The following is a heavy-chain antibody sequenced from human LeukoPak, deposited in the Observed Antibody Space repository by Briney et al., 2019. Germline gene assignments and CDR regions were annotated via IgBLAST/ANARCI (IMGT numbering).Heavy chain of an antibody. D-gene: IGHD1-26*01. Sequence: SETLSLTCTVSGGSISSNYWSWIRQPPGKGLEWIGYIYNSGSTNYNPSLKSRVTISVDTSKNQFSLKLNSVTAADTAVYYCARQGGSFAFDIWGQETMVTVSS. CDR2: IYNSGST. J-gene: IGHJ3*02. CDR3: ARQGGSFAFDI. V-gene: IGHV4-59*08. CDR1: GGSISSNY.